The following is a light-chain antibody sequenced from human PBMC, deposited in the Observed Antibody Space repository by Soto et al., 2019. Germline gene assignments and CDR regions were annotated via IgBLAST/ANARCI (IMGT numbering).Light chain of an antibody. J-gene: IGKJ2*01. V-gene: IGKV3-11*01. CDR2: DAS. CDR1: QSVSSY. Sequence: EIVLTQSPATLSLSPGERATLSCRASQSVSSYLAWYQQKPGQAPRLLIYDASNRSTGIPARFSGSGSGIDFTLTISRLEPEDFAVYYCQQRSYWPPYPFGQGTKLEIK. CDR3: QQRSYWPPYP.